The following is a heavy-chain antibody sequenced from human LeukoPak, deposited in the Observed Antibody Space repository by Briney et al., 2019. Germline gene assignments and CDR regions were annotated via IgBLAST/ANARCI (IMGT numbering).Heavy chain of an antibody. D-gene: IGHD3-10*01. CDR1: GFTFSSCA. J-gene: IGHJ5*02. V-gene: IGHV3-23*01. CDR2: ISHSGGST. Sequence: GGSLRLSCAASGFTFSSCAMSWVRQAPGKGLEWVSAISHSGGSTYYADSVRGRFTISRDNSKNTLYLQMSSLRAEDTAVYYCAKGSGSSPFDPWGQGTLVTVSS. CDR3: AKGSGSSPFDP.